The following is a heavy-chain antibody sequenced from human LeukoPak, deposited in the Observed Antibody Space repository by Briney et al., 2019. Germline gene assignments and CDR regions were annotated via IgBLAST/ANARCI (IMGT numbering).Heavy chain of an antibody. Sequence: GASVKVSCTTSGGTFSNYDIIWVRQAPGQRPEWMGGTIPIYATPNYAQNLQGRVTITTDDSTSTVYMERTSLRSDDTAVYYCARARSASRRSDAFYAWGHGTLVTVS. CDR3: ARARSASRRSDAFYA. CDR1: GGTFSNYD. V-gene: IGHV1-69*05. D-gene: IGHD6-13*01. CDR2: TIPIYATP. J-gene: IGHJ3*01.